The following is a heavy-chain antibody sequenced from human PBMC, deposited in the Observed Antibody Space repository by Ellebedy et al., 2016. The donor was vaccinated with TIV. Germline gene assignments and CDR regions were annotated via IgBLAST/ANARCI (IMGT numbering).Heavy chain of an antibody. D-gene: IGHD6-19*01. J-gene: IGHJ3*02. Sequence: GGSLRLXCAASGFTFSSYAMHWVRQAPGKGLEWVAVISYDGSNKYYADSVKGRFTISRDNSKNTLYLQMNSLRAEDTAVYYCAKDQGVEEWLDAFDIWGQGTMVTVSS. CDR3: AKDQGVEEWLDAFDI. CDR1: GFTFSSYA. CDR2: ISYDGSNK. V-gene: IGHV3-30-3*01.